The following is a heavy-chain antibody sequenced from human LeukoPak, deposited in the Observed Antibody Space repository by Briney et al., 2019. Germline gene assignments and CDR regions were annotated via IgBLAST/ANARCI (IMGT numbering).Heavy chain of an antibody. CDR2: ISYDGSNK. CDR1: GFTFSSYG. CDR3: AKDGGPSSSGSQFFNY. D-gene: IGHD1-26*01. V-gene: IGHV3-30*18. Sequence: GRSLRLSCAASGFTFSSYGMHWVRQAPGKGLEWVAVISYDGSNKYYADSVKGRFTISRDNSKNTLYLEMNSLRVEDTAVYYCAKDGGPSSSGSQFFNYWGQGALITVSS. J-gene: IGHJ4*02.